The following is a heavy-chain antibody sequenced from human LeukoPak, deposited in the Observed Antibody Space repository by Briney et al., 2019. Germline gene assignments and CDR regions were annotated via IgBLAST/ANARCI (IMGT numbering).Heavy chain of an antibody. J-gene: IGHJ4*02. CDR2: IDSDGSST. D-gene: IGHD1-26*01. V-gene: IGHV3-74*01. CDR3: AREYSGSYL. Sequence: PGGSLRLSCAASGFTFSSYWMHWVSHARGKGVVWVSRIDSDGSSTNYADSVKGRFTISRDNAKNTLYLQMNSLRAEDTAVYYCAREYSGSYLWAQGTLVTVSS. CDR1: GFTFSSYW.